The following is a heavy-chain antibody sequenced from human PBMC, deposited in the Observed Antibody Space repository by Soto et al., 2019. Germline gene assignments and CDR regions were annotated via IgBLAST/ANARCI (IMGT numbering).Heavy chain of an antibody. CDR1: GYTFTSYG. V-gene: IGHV1-18*01. CDR2: ISAYNGNT. Sequence: QVQLVQSGAEVKKPGASGKVSCKASGYTFTSYGISWVRQAPGQGIEWMGWISAYNGNTNYAQKLQGRVTMTTDTSTSTAYMELRSLRSNDTAVYYCAKKCPKRDAFDIWGQGTMVTVSS. J-gene: IGHJ3*02. CDR3: AKKCPKRDAFDI.